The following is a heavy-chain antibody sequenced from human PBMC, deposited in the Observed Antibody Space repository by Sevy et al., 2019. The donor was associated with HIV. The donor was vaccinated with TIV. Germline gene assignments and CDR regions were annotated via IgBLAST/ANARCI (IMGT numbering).Heavy chain of an antibody. J-gene: IGHJ4*02. Sequence: GGSLRLSCAASGFNFDNYGMHWVRQAPGKGPEWVAVIWSVGSNIFYADSVEGRFTISRDNSKKMLYLQMNSLRAEDTAVYYCARNAALDSWGQGTRVTVSS. CDR3: ARNAALDS. CDR2: IWSVGSNI. CDR1: GFNFDNYG. D-gene: IGHD6-13*01. V-gene: IGHV3-33*08.